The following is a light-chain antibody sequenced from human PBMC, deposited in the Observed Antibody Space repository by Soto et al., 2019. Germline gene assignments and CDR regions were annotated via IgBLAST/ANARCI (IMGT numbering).Light chain of an antibody. CDR2: GAP. J-gene: IGKJ5*01. CDR1: QSVSSNY. V-gene: IGKV3-20*01. Sequence: IVLTQSPGTLSLSPGERATLSCRASQSVSSNYSAWYQQKPGQAPRLLIYGAPSRATGIPDRFSGTGSETDFTLTISRLEHEDFAVYYCQQYDNSPITFGQGTRLRL. CDR3: QQYDNSPIT.